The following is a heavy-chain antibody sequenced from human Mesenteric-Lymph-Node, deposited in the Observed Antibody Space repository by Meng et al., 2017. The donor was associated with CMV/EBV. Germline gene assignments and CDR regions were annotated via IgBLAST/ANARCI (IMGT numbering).Heavy chain of an antibody. D-gene: IGHD3-16*01. V-gene: IGHV3-74*01. CDR3: ARARRPLILIIPDY. CDR1: GFTFSRYW. J-gene: IGHJ4*02. Sequence: GGSLRLSCAASGFTFSRYWMHWVRQAPGKGLVWVSRINSDGSSTSYADSVKGRFTISRDNAKNTLYLQMNSLRAEDTAVYFCARARRPLILIIPDYWGQGTLVTVSS. CDR2: INSDGSST.